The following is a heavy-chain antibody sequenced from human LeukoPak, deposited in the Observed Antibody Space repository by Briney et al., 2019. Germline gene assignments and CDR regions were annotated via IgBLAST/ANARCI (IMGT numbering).Heavy chain of an antibody. CDR3: ARTRVVVTAIENFDY. CDR2: IYYSGST. V-gene: IGHV4-59*11. D-gene: IGHD2-21*02. J-gene: IGHJ4*02. CDR1: GGSISSHY. Sequence: SETLSLTCTVSGGSISSHYWSWIRQPPGKGLEWIGYIYYSGSTNYNPSLKSRVTISVDTSKNQFSLKLSSVTAADTAVYYCARTRVVVTAIENFDYWGQGTLVTVSS.